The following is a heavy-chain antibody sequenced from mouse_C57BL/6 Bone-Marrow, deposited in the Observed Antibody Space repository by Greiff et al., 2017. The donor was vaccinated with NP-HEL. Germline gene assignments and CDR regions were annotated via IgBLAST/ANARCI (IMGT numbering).Heavy chain of an antibody. CDR1: GFTFSSYG. J-gene: IGHJ4*01. CDR2: ISSGGSYT. CDR3: ARRYYYGSSFYAMDY. V-gene: IGHV5-6*01. D-gene: IGHD1-1*01. Sequence: DVHLVESGGDLVKPGGSLKLSCAASGFTFSSYGMSWVRQTPDKRLEWVATISSGGSYTYYPDSVKGRFTISRDNAKNTLYLQMSSLKSEDTAMYYCARRYYYGSSFYAMDYWGQGTSVTVSS.